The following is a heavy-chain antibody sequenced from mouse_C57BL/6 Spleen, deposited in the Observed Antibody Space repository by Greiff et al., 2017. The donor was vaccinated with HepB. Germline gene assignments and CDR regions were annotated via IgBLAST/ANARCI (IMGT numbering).Heavy chain of an antibody. CDR1: GFSLTSYG. J-gene: IGHJ3*01. CDR3: ARNPDYYGSSPAWFAY. D-gene: IGHD1-1*01. V-gene: IGHV2-2*01. CDR2: IWSGGST. Sequence: VQRVESGPGLVQPSQSLSITCTVSGFSLTSYGVHWVRQSPGKGLEWLGVIWSGGSTDYNAAFISRLSISKDNSKSQVFFKMNSLQADDTAIYYCARNPDYYGSSPAWFAYWGQGTLVTVSA.